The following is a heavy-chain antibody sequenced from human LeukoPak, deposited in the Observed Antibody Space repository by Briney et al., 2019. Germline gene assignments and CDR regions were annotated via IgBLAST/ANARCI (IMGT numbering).Heavy chain of an antibody. CDR2: MNPSGGNT. Sequence: ASVKVSCKASGYTFTSYDINWVRQATGQGLEWMGWMNPSGGNTGYAQKFQGRVTMTGNTSISTAYMELSSLRSEDTAVYYCARVYSGSYFSPSLLDYWGQGTLVTVSS. D-gene: IGHD1-26*01. CDR1: GYTFTSYD. J-gene: IGHJ4*02. CDR3: ARVYSGSYFSPSLLDY. V-gene: IGHV1-8*01.